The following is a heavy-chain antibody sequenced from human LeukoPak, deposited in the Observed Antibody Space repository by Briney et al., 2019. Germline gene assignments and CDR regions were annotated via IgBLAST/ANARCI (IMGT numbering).Heavy chain of an antibody. Sequence: SSETLSLTCTVSGGSISSYYWSWIRQPPGKGLEWIGYIYYSGSTNYNPPLKSRVTISVDTSKNQFSLKLSSVTAADTAVYYCARGDGDYPWYYYGMDVWGQGTTVTVSS. CDR3: ARGDGDYPWYYYGMDV. V-gene: IGHV4-59*01. D-gene: IGHD4-17*01. J-gene: IGHJ6*02. CDR2: IYYSGST. CDR1: GGSISSYY.